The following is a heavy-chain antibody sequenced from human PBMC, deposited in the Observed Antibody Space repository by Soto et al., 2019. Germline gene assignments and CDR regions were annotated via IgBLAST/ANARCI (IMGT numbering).Heavy chain of an antibody. CDR3: VRSGDNYNLLDY. Sequence: GSLRLSCAASGFTFSDHYMSWIRQAPGKGLEWIGYSSNSGSFTRYADSVKGRFSISRDNAKNSLYLQINSLRGDDTAIYYCVRSGDNYNLLDYWGQGTTVNVS. CDR1: GFTFSDHY. CDR2: SSNSGSFT. V-gene: IGHV3-11*06. D-gene: IGHD1-1*01. J-gene: IGHJ4*02.